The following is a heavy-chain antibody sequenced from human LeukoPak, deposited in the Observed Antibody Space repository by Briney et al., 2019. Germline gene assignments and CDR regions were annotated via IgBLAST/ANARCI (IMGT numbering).Heavy chain of an antibody. CDR2: ISYDGRQN. Sequence: GGSLRLSCAASGFTFSTYAMNWVRQAPGKGLEWVAVISYDGRQNYYADSVKGRFTISRDNSKSTLFLQMNSLRAEDTAVYYCARGYIYGYHYWGQGTLVTVSS. J-gene: IGHJ4*02. V-gene: IGHV3-30*04. CDR3: ARGYIYGYHY. CDR1: GFTFSTYA. D-gene: IGHD5-18*01.